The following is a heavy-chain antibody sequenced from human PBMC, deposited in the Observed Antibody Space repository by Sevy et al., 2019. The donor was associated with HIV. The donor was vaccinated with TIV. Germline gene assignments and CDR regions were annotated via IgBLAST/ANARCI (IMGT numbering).Heavy chain of an antibody. CDR2: TWYDGINR. J-gene: IGHJ4*02. Sequence: GGSLRLTCAASGFNFNDYGMHWVRQAPGKGLEWVAVTWYDGINRFYGDSVKGRFTISRDNSKNTLYLQMDSLRVEDTAVYYCARDNLLPIMVSMVRGALSFYFDYWDQGTLVTVSS. V-gene: IGHV3-33*01. D-gene: IGHD3-10*01. CDR1: GFNFNDYG. CDR3: ARDNLLPIMVSMVRGALSFYFDY.